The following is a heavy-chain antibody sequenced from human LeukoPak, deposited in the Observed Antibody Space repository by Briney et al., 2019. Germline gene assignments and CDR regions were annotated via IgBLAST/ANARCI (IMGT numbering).Heavy chain of an antibody. CDR1: GFTFSSYS. CDR3: ARDFYGYNWVYYFDY. J-gene: IGHJ4*02. CDR2: ISSSSSTI. Sequence: SGGSLRLSCAAPGFTFSSYSMHWVRQAPGKGLEWVSYISSSSSTIYYADSVKGRFTISRDNAKQSLYLQMNSLRAEDTAVYYCARDFYGYNWVYYFDYWGQGTLVTVSS. V-gene: IGHV3-48*04. D-gene: IGHD5-24*01.